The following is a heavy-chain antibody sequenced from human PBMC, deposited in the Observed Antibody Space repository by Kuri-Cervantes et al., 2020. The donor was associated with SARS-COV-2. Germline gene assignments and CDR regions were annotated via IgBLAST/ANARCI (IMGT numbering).Heavy chain of an antibody. V-gene: IGHV1-2*02. CDR2: INPNSGGT. Sequence: ASVTVSCKASGYTFTGYYMHWVRQAPGQGLEWMGWINPNSGGTNYAQKFQGRVTMTRDTSISTAYMELRWLRSYDTDVYYCARAAMAVYYFDYWGQGTLVTVSS. CDR1: GYTFTGYY. CDR3: ARAAMAVYYFDY. D-gene: IGHD5-18*01. J-gene: IGHJ4*02.